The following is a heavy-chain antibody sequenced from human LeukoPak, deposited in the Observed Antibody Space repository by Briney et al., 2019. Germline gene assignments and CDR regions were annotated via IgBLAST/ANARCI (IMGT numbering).Heavy chain of an antibody. D-gene: IGHD3-9*01. Sequence: PGESLRLSCAASGFIFSSNNMIWVRQAPGKGLEWVSVIYHSGNTDYADSVKGRFTISRDNSRNTVYLQMSSLRAEDTAVYYCARVRVTGYSNFAYWGQGTLVTVSS. CDR2: IYHSGNT. CDR3: ARVRVTGYSNFAY. CDR1: GFIFSSNN. J-gene: IGHJ4*02. V-gene: IGHV3-53*01.